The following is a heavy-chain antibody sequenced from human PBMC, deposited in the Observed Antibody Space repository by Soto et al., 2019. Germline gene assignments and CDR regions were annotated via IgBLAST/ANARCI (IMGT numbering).Heavy chain of an antibody. CDR1: GYTFTSYA. D-gene: IGHD3-16*02. CDR2: INAGNGNT. J-gene: IGHJ3*02. CDR3: ARALFLITFGGVIVIPNNAFDI. Sequence: QVQLVQSGAEVKKPGASVKVSCKASGYTFTSYAMHWVRQAPGQRLEWMGWINAGNGNTKYSQKFQGRVTITRDTSASTAYMALSSLRSEDSAVYYCARALFLITFGGVIVIPNNAFDIWGQGTMVTVSS. V-gene: IGHV1-3*01.